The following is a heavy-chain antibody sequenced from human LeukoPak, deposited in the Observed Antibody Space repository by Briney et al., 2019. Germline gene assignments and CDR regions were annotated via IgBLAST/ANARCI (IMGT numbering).Heavy chain of an antibody. Sequence: PGGSLRLSCAASGFTFSSYAMSWVRRAPGKGLEWVSAISGSGGSTYYADSVKGRFTISRDNSKNTLYLQMNSLRAEDTAVYYCAKDCDTMVRGEWVYWGQGTLVTVSS. CDR3: AKDCDTMVRGEWVY. D-gene: IGHD3-10*01. CDR1: GFTFSSYA. CDR2: ISGSGGST. J-gene: IGHJ4*02. V-gene: IGHV3-23*01.